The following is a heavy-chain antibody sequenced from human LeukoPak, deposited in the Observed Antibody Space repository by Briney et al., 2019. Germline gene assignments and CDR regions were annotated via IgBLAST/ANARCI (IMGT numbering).Heavy chain of an antibody. J-gene: IGHJ6*02. Sequence: SETLSLTCTVSGGSISSGGYYWSWIRPHPGKGLEWIGYIYYSGSTYYNPSLKSRVTISVDTSKNQFSLKLSSVTAADTAVYYCARGADFIRSGYYYGMDVWGQGTTVTVSS. V-gene: IGHV4-31*03. CDR2: IYYSGST. CDR3: ARGADFIRSGYYYGMDV. D-gene: IGHD4-17*01. CDR1: GGSISSGGYY.